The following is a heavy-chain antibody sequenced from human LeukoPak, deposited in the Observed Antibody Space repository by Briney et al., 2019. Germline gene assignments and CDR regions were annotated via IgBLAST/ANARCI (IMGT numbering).Heavy chain of an antibody. J-gene: IGHJ6*02. Sequence: GGSLRLSCAASGFTFSSYAMSWVRQAPGKGLEWVSAISGSGGSTYYADSVKGRFTISRDNSKNTLYLQMNSLRAEDTAVYYCARKGGRYYGMDVWGQGTTVTVSS. CDR1: GFTFSSYA. CDR2: ISGSGGST. CDR3: ARKGGRYYGMDV. V-gene: IGHV3-23*01. D-gene: IGHD1-26*01.